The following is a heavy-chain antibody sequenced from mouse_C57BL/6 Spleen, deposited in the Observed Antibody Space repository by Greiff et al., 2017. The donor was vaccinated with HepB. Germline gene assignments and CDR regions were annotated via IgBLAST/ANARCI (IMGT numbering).Heavy chain of an antibody. J-gene: IGHJ2*01. D-gene: IGHD1-1*01. V-gene: IGHV1-26*01. CDR3: ARGSPYGSNY. CDR1: GYTFTDYY. Sequence: EVQLQQSGPELVKPGASVKISCKASGYTFTDYYMNWVKQSHGKSLEWIGDINPNNGGTSYNQKFKGKATLTVDKSSSTAYMELRSLTSEDSAVYYCARGSPYGSNYWGQGTTLTVSS. CDR2: INPNNGGT.